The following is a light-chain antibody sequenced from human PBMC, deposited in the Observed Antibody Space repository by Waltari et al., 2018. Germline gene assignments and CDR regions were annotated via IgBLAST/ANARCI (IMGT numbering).Light chain of an antibody. J-gene: IGLJ1*01. Sequence: QSALTPPASVSGSPGQSITISCPGTSSDVGTYDYVSWYQQHPGKAPKLMIDDVTRRPSGIANRFSGSKSGNTASLTISGLQAEDEADYYCSSYTTSSTVYVFGTGTKVTVL. CDR3: SSYTTSSTVYV. CDR1: SSDVGTYDY. V-gene: IGLV2-14*03. CDR2: DVT.